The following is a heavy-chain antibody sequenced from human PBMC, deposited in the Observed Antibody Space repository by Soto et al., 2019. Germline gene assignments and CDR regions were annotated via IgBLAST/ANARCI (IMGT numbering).Heavy chain of an antibody. V-gene: IGHV3-23*01. CDR2: ISGSGDST. J-gene: IGHJ4*02. Sequence: EVQLLESGGGLVQPGGSLRLSCAASGFTFSSYAMRWVRQAPVKGLEWVSAISGSGDSTYYADSVKGRFTISRDNAKNTLYLQMNSLRAEDTAVYYCGRRGSGTYYDHWGQGTLVTVSS. CDR1: GFTFSSYA. CDR3: GRRGSGTYYDH. D-gene: IGHD1-26*01.